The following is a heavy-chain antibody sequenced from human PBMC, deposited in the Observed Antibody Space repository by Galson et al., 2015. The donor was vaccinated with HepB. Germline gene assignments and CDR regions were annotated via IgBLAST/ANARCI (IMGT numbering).Heavy chain of an antibody. Sequence: SLRLSCAASGFTFSSYGMHWVRQAPGKGLEWVAVISYDGSNKYYADSVKGRFTISRDNSKNTLYLQMNSLRAEDTAVYYCAKELRDGGWYYFDYWGQGTLVTVSS. CDR3: AKELRDGGWYYFDY. J-gene: IGHJ4*02. CDR1: GFTFSSYG. D-gene: IGHD2-21*02. V-gene: IGHV3-30*18. CDR2: ISYDGSNK.